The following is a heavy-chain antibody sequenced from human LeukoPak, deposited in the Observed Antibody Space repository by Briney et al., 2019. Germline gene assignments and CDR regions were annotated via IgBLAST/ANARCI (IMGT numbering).Heavy chain of an antibody. V-gene: IGHV3-23*01. D-gene: IGHD2-15*01. CDR3: ARDGGDIVVVVAAVSAFDI. CDR2: ITGRANTP. Sequence: GGSLRLSCAASGFTFSSYDMSWFRQAPGKGLEWVSAITGRANTPYYADSVKGRFTISRDNSRNTMYLHMNSLRAEDTAVYYCARDGGDIVVVVAAVSAFDIWGQGTMVTVSS. CDR1: GFTFSSYD. J-gene: IGHJ3*02.